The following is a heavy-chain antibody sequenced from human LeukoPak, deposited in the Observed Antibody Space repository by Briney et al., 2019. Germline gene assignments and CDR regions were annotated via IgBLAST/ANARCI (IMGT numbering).Heavy chain of an antibody. CDR1: GYSISSGYY. V-gene: IGHV4-38-2*02. J-gene: IGHJ6*02. Sequence: SETLSLTCTVSGYSISSGYYWGWIRQPPGKGLEWIGSIYHSGSTYYNPSLKSRVTISVDTSKNQFSLKLNSVNPEDTAVYYCARVGGGSDPYYAMDVWGQGTTVTVSS. CDR2: IYHSGST. CDR3: ARVGGGSDPYYAMDV. D-gene: IGHD2-15*01.